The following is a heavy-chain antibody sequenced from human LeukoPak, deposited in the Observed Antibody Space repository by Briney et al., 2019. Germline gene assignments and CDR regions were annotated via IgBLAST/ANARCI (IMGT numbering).Heavy chain of an antibody. J-gene: IGHJ4*02. Sequence: PGGSLRLSCAASGFTFSSYWMHWVRQAPGKGLVWGSGINGDGSSTSHADSVKGRFTISRDNAKNTLYLQMNSLRAEDTAVYYCARFPRGYTSGWYFDYWGQGTLVTVSS. CDR1: GFTFSSYW. D-gene: IGHD6-19*01. CDR3: ARFPRGYTSGWYFDY. V-gene: IGHV3-74*01. CDR2: INGDGSST.